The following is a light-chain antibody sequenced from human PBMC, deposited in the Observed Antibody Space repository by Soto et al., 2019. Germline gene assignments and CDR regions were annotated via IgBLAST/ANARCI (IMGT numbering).Light chain of an antibody. V-gene: IGKV1-33*01. CDR3: QQYDSLPLT. Sequence: DTQMTQSPSSLSASVGDRVTITCQASQDIDKYLSWYQQKPGKAPKLLIYDASNLEAGVPSRFSGSGSGTHFTFFISSLQPKDLGTYSCQQYDSLPLTFGPGTKVD. CDR2: DAS. CDR1: QDIDKY. J-gene: IGKJ3*01.